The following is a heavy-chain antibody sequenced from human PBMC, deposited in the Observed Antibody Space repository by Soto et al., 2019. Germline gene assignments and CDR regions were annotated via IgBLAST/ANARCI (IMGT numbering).Heavy chain of an antibody. V-gene: IGHV6-1*01. CDR3: ARALSGSYYIFDY. J-gene: IGHJ4*02. D-gene: IGHD3-10*01. CDR1: GDSVSSNSAT. Sequence: SQTLSLTCAMSGDSVSSNSATWNWIRQSPSRSLEWLGRTYYRSMWYYDYAVSVKSRVSIDPDTAKNQLSLQLKSVTPEDTAVYYCARALSGSYYIFDYWGQGTSVTVSS. CDR2: TYYRSMWYY.